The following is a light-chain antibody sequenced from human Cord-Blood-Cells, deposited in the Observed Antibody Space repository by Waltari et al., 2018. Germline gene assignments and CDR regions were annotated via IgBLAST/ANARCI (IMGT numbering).Light chain of an antibody. J-gene: IGLJ1*01. V-gene: IGLV2-11*01. Sequence: QSALTQPRSVSGSPGQSVTISCTGTSSDVGGYNYVSWYQQHPGKAPKLMIYEVSKRPSGVPERFSGSKSGNTASLTISGLQAEDEADYYCCSYAGSYTYVFGTGTKVTVL. CDR2: EVS. CDR1: SSDVGGYNY. CDR3: CSYAGSYTYV.